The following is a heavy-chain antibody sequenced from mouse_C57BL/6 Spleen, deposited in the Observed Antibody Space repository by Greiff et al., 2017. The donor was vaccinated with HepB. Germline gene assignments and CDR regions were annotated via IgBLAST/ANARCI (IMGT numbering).Heavy chain of an antibody. CDR1: GFNIKDYY. D-gene: IGHD1-1*01. CDR3: ARSDYYGSSYGYFDY. V-gene: IGHV14-2*01. Sequence: VQLKQSGAELVKPGASVKLSCTASGFNIKDYYMHWVKQRTEQGLEWIGRIDPEDGETKYAPKFQGKATITADTSSNTAYLQLSSLTAEDTAVYYWARSDYYGSSYGYFDYWGQGTTLTVSS. CDR2: IDPEDGET. J-gene: IGHJ2*01.